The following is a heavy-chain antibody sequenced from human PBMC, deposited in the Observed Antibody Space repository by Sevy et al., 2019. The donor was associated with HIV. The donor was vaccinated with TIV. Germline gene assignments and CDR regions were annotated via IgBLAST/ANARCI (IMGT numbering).Heavy chain of an antibody. CDR3: ATTREYYEDSSGYLDF. V-gene: IGHV1-24*01. CDR1: GYTLSELS. D-gene: IGHD3-22*01. J-gene: IGHJ4*02. Sequence: ASVQVSSKVSGYTLSELSIHWVRQAPGKGLEWMGRFDPEDGETIYAQKFQGRVTLTEDTSTDTAYMELRSLKTEDTAVYYCATTREYYEDSSGYLDFWGQGTLVTVSS. CDR2: FDPEDGET.